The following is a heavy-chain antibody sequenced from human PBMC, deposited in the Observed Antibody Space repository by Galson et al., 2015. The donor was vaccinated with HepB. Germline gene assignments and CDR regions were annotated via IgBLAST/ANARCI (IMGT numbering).Heavy chain of an antibody. CDR1: GFTFSRYS. CDR3: AREDQQLLLSYYYGMDV. D-gene: IGHD6-13*01. J-gene: IGHJ6*02. Sequence: SLRLSCAASGFTFSRYSMNWVRQAPGKGLEWVSSISSSSTYTYHAASVKGRFTISRDNAKNSLFLQMDSLRAEDTAVYYCAREDQQLLLSYYYGMDVWGQGTTVTVSS. CDR2: ISSSSTYT. V-gene: IGHV3-21*01.